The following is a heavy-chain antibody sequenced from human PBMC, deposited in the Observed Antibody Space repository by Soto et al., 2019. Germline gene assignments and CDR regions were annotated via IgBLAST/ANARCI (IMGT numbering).Heavy chain of an antibody. D-gene: IGHD3-22*01. CDR1: GYTYTSYY. J-gene: IGHJ6*02. CDR3: ARSGSRSSGYYASYYYYGMDV. Sequence: ASVKVSCKASGYTYTSYYMHWVRQAPGQGLEWMGWINPNSGSTNYAQKFQGWVTMTRDTSISTAYMELSRLRSDDTAVYYCARSGSRSSGYYASYYYYGMDVWGQGTTVTVSS. V-gene: IGHV1-2*04. CDR2: INPNSGST.